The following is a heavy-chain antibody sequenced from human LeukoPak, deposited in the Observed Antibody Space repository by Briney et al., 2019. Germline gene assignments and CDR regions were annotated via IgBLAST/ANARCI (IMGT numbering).Heavy chain of an antibody. CDR2: IYYSGTT. J-gene: IGHJ4*02. CDR1: GGSVSSSSYY. V-gene: IGHV4-39*01. D-gene: IGHD3-22*01. CDR3: TSRGWIVGLVDY. Sequence: SETLSLTCTVSGGSVSSSSYYWGWIRQPPGKGLEWIASIYYSGTTYYNPSLKSRVSISADTSKNQFSLKLSSVTAADTAVYYCTSRGWIVGLVDYWGQGTLVTVSP.